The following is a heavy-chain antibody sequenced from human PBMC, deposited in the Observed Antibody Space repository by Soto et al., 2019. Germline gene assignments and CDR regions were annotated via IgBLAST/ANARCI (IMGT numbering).Heavy chain of an antibody. CDR2: IIPILGIA. V-gene: IGHV1-69*08. D-gene: IGHD3-10*01. CDR3: ARERAYGSGSYYNVYYYGMDV. J-gene: IGHJ6*02. CDR1: GGTFSSYT. Sequence: QVQLVQSGAEVKKPGSSVKVSCKASGGTFSSYTISWVRQAPGQGLELMGRIIPILGIANYAQKFQGRVTITADKSTSTSYMELSSLRSEDTAVYFCARERAYGSGSYYNVYYYGMDVWGQGTTVTVSS.